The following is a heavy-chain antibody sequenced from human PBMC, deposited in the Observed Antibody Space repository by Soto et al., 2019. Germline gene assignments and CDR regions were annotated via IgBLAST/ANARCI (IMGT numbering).Heavy chain of an antibody. CDR3: ARGGYYYDSSGYYYSYYYYGMDV. V-gene: IGHV1-46*01. Sequence: ASVKVSCKASGYTFTSYYMHWVRQAPGQGLEWMGIINPSGGSTSYAQKFQGRVTMTRDTSTSTVYMELSSLRSEDTAVYYCARGGYYYDSSGYYYSYYYYGMDVWGQGTTVTVSS. CDR1: GYTFTSYY. CDR2: INPSGGST. J-gene: IGHJ6*02. D-gene: IGHD3-22*01.